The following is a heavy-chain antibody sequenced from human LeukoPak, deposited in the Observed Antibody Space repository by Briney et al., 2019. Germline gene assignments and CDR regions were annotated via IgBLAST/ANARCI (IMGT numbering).Heavy chain of an antibody. CDR1: GFSFNSYA. CDR2: LSGSGGGT. D-gene: IGHD1-26*01. V-gene: IGHV3-23*01. CDR3: ARESYGGA. J-gene: IGHJ4*02. Sequence: GGSLRLSCAASGFSFNSYAMTWVRQAPGKGLEWVSSLSGSGGGTWYAGSVKDRFTISRDNSNNVIYLQMNSLRDEDTAVYYCARESYGGAWGQGTLVTVSS.